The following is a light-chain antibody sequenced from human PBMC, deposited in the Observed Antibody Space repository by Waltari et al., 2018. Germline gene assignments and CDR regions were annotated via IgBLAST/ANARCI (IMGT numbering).Light chain of an antibody. CDR2: GAS. V-gene: IGKV3-11*01. J-gene: IGKJ3*01. Sequence: EIVLTQSPAALSLSPGERATLSCRASQSVTNYLAWYPQKPGQAPRLLIYGASNMATGIPARFSGSGSGTDFTLTISSLEAEDSAVYYCQQRSTWPPGFTFGPGTTVEI. CDR3: QQRSTWPPGFT. CDR1: QSVTNY.